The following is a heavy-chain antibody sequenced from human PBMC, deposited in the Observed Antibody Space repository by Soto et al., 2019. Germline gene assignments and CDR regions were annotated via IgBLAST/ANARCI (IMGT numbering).Heavy chain of an antibody. V-gene: IGHV4-30-2*01. CDR3: ARSDYRKGSYYYGMDV. Sequence: QLQLQESGSGLVKPSQTLSLTCAVSGGSISSGGYSWSWIRQPPGKGLEWIGYIYHSGSTYYNPSLKSRVTISVDRSKNQFSLKLSSVTAADTAVYYCARSDYRKGSYYYGMDVWGQGTTVTVSS. D-gene: IGHD4-17*01. J-gene: IGHJ6*02. CDR1: GGSISSGGYS. CDR2: IYHSGST.